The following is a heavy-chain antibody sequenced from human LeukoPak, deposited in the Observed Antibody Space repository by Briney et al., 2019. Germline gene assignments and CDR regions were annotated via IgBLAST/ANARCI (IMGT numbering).Heavy chain of an antibody. Sequence: ASVKVSCKASGYTFTSYGISWVRQAPGQGLEWMEWISAYDGTTDSAQNLQGRVTMTTDTSTSTAYMELRGLRSGDTAVYYRARSHAFDIWGQGTMVTVSS. CDR3: ARSHAFDI. J-gene: IGHJ3*02. CDR2: ISAYDGTT. CDR1: GYTFTSYG. V-gene: IGHV1-18*01.